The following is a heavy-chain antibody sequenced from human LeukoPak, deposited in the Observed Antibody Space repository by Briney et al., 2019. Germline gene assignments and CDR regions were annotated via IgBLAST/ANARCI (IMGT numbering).Heavy chain of an antibody. D-gene: IGHD3-3*01. Sequence: ASVKVSCKASGYTFTSYDINWVRQATGQGLEWMGWMNPNSGNTGYAQKFQGGVTITRNTSISTAYMELSSLRSEDTAVYYCARSLGWYYDFWSGYYSPFDYWGQGTLVTVSS. V-gene: IGHV1-8*03. CDR1: GYTFTSYD. J-gene: IGHJ4*02. CDR3: ARSLGWYYDFWSGYYSPFDY. CDR2: MNPNSGNT.